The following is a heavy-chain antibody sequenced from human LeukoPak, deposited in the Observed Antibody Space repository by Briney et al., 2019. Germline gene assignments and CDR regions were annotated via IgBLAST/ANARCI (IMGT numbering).Heavy chain of an antibody. CDR1: GFTFSSYG. D-gene: IGHD1-1*01. V-gene: IGHV3-33*01. CDR3: AREPRKWNDGAQPTLNWFDP. J-gene: IGHJ5*02. CDR2: IWYDGSNK. Sequence: GSLRLSCAASGFTFSSYGMHWVRQAPGKGLEWVAVIWYDGSNKYYADSVKGRFTISRDNSKNTLYLQMNSLRAEDTAVYYCAREPRKWNDGAQPTLNWFDPWGQGTLVTVSS.